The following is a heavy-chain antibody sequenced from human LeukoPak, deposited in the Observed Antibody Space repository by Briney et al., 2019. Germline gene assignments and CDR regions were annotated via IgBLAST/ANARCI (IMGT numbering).Heavy chain of an antibody. CDR1: GFTFSSYS. D-gene: IGHD3-16*01. CDR2: ISSSSSTI. CDR3: VRDPARLGRTEGY. V-gene: IGHV3-48*04. Sequence: GGSLRLSCAASGFTFSSYSMNWVRQAPGKGLEWVSYISSSSSTIYYADSVKGRFTISRDNAKNSLYLQMNSLRAEDTAVYYCVRDPARLGRTEGYWGQGTLVTVSS. J-gene: IGHJ4*02.